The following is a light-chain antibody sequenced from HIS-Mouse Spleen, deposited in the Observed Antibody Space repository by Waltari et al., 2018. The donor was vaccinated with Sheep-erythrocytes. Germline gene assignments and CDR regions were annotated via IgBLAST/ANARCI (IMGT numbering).Light chain of an antibody. V-gene: IGKV1-5*03. J-gene: IGKJ1*01. CDR3: QQYNSYSWT. CDR1: QSISSW. Sequence: DIQMTQSPSTLSASVGDRVTITCRASQSISSWLAWYQQKPGKAPKLLIYKASSLESGVPSRFSGRGSGTEFTLTISSLQPDDFATYYCQQYNSYSWTFGQGTKMEIK. CDR2: KAS.